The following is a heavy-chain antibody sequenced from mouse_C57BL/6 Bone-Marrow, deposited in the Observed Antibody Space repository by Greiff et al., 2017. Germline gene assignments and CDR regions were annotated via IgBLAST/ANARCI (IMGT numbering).Heavy chain of an antibody. D-gene: IGHD1-1*01. CDR3: AREGGTTTGAY. CDR2: IYPRSGNT. Sequence: QVQLQQSGAELARPGASVKLSCKASGYTFTSYGISWVKQRTGQGLEWIGEIYPRSGNTYYNETFKGKATLTADKSSSTAYMELLSLTSEDSAVYFCAREGGTTTGAYWGQGTLVTVSA. CDR1: GYTFTSYG. V-gene: IGHV1-81*01. J-gene: IGHJ3*01.